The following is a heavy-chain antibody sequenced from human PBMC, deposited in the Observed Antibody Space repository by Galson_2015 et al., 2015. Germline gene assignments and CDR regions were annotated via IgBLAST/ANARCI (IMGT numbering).Heavy chain of an antibody. V-gene: IGHV3-23*01. J-gene: IGHJ4*02. CDR1: GFIFSSNA. Sequence: SLRLSCAAPGFIFSSNAMTWVRQAPGKGLKWVASISASGGNTYSADSVKGRFTISRDNSKSTVYLQMNSLRVEDTAVYYCAKGGMGVRFDYWGQGTLLTVSS. CDR2: ISASGGNT. D-gene: IGHD3-10*01. CDR3: AKGGMGVRFDY.